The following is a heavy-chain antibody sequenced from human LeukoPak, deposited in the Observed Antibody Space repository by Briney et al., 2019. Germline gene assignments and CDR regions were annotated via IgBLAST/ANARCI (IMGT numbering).Heavy chain of an antibody. Sequence: SETLSLTCAVYGGSFSGYYWSWIRQPPGKGLEWIGGINHSGSTNYNPSLKSRVTISVDTSKNQFSLKLSSVTAADTAVYYCARGPVWFGLFLWGQGTLVTVSS. J-gene: IGHJ4*02. CDR1: GGSFSGYY. V-gene: IGHV4-34*01. D-gene: IGHD3-10*01. CDR2: INHSGST. CDR3: ARGPVWFGLFL.